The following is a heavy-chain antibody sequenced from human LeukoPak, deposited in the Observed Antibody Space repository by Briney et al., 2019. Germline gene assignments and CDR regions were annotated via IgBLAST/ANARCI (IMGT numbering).Heavy chain of an antibody. Sequence: GESLKISCKGSGYSFSNYWIGWVRQMPGKGLEWMGIIYPGDSDTRYSPSFQGQVTISADKSISTAYLQWSSLKASDTAMYYCARIERDCSASSCYPTWFDPWGQGTLVTVSS. D-gene: IGHD2-15*01. CDR2: IYPGDSDT. J-gene: IGHJ5*02. CDR1: GYSFSNYW. CDR3: ARIERDCSASSCYPTWFDP. V-gene: IGHV5-51*01.